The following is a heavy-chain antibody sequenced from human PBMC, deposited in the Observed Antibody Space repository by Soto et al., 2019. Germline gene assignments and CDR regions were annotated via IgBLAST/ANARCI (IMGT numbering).Heavy chain of an antibody. CDR3: ANRSSGWYFDL. Sequence: EVQLLESGGCLVQPGGSLRLSCAASGFTFSSYAMSWVRQAPGKGLELVSVISGSGGSTYYADSVKGRFTISRDTSKNTLYLQMNSLRAEATAVYYFANRSSGWYFDLWGRGTLVTVSS. V-gene: IGHV3-23*01. CDR2: ISGSGGST. CDR1: GFTFSSYA. D-gene: IGHD6-19*01. J-gene: IGHJ2*01.